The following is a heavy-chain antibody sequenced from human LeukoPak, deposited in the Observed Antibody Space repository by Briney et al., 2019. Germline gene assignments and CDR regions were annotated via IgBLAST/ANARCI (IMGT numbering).Heavy chain of an antibody. Sequence: ASVKVSSKASGYTFTSYDINWVRQATGQGLEWMGWMNPNSGNTGYAQKFQGRVTMTRNTSISTAYMELSSLRSEDTAVYYCARVRYCSGGSCYAFVAFDIWGQGTMVTVSS. CDR3: ARVRYCSGGSCYAFVAFDI. D-gene: IGHD2-15*01. V-gene: IGHV1-8*01. CDR2: MNPNSGNT. J-gene: IGHJ3*02. CDR1: GYTFTSYD.